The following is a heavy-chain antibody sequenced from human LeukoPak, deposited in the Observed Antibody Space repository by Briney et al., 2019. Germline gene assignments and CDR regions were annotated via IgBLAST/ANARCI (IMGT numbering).Heavy chain of an antibody. CDR2: INPKSGGT. CDR3: ARDMSSTYYDFWSGYTDAFDI. J-gene: IGHJ3*02. CDR1: GYTFTDYY. V-gene: IGHV1-2*06. D-gene: IGHD3-3*01. Sequence: ASVKVSCKASGYTFTDYYMHWVRQAPGQGLEWMGRINPKSGGTDFAQQFQGRLTVTRDTAISTAYMELSRLRSDDTAVYYCARDMSSTYYDFWSGYTDAFDIWGQGTMVTVSS.